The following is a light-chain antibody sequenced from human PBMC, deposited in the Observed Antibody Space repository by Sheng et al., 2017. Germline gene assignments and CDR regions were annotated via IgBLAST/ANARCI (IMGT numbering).Light chain of an antibody. CDR3: QQYYVTPYT. CDR1: QGISNS. CDR2: GAS. V-gene: IGKV1-NL1*01. Sequence: DIQMTQSPSSLSASVGDRVTITCRASQGISNSLAWYQQKPRKAPKLLLSGASRLESGVPSSFSGSGSGTEYTLTISSLQPEDFATYYCQQYYVTPYTFGQGTTLEIK. J-gene: IGKJ2*01.